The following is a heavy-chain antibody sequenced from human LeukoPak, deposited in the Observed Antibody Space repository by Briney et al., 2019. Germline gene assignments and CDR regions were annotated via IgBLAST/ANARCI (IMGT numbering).Heavy chain of an antibody. CDR2: ITDNGGIT. D-gene: IGHD1-26*01. V-gene: IGHV3-23*01. Sequence: GGSLRLSCAGSGFTFNNYAVSWVRQHPGKGLEWVSIITDNGGITYYGDSVKGRFTISRDNSKNTLYLQMNSLTAEDTAVYYCVRRVVGATSRWFDPWGQGTLVTVSS. CDR3: VRRVVGATSRWFDP. J-gene: IGHJ5*02. CDR1: GFTFNNYA.